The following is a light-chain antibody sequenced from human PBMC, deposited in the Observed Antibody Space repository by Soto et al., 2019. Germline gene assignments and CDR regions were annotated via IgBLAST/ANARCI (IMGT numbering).Light chain of an antibody. CDR1: SSDVGGYNY. CDR3: NSYEGSNSVV. Sequence: QSALTQPPSASGSPGQSVTISCTGTSSDVGGYNYVSWYQQHPGKAPKLMVYEVTKRPSGVPARFSGSKSGNTATLTVCGLQAEDEADYYCNSYEGSNSVVFGGGTKLTVL. V-gene: IGLV2-8*01. CDR2: EVT. J-gene: IGLJ2*01.